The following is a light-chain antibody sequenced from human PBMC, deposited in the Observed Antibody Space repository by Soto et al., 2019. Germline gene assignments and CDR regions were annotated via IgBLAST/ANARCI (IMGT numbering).Light chain of an antibody. CDR3: QQANSFPIT. CDR1: QGISSR. Sequence: DIQMTQSPSSVSASVGDRVTITCRASQGISSRLAWYQQKTGKANNLLIYAASNLQSGVPSRFSGSGYETDFTLTIGSLQPEDFATYYCQQANSFPITLGGGTQVEIK. V-gene: IGKV1-12*01. CDR2: AAS. J-gene: IGKJ4*01.